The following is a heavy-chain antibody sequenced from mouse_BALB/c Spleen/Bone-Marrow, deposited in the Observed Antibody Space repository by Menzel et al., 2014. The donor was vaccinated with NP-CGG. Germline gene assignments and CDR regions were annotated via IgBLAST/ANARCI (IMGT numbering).Heavy chain of an antibody. Sequence: VQLVESGAELVRPGSSVKISCKASGYAFSNYGMNWVKQRPGQGLEWIGQIYPGDGETNYNGEFEGRVTLTADKSSSTAYMQVSSLTSEDSAVYFCASVYDYGRGYAMDYWGQRTSVTVSS. CDR1: GYAFSNYG. CDR3: ASVYDYGRGYAMDY. V-gene: IGHV1-80*01. D-gene: IGHD2-4*01. CDR2: IYPGDGET. J-gene: IGHJ4*01.